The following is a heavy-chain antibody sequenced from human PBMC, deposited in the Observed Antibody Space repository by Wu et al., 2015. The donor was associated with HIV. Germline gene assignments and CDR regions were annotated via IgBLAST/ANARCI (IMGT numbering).Heavy chain of an antibody. Sequence: QVQLVQSGAEVKKPGSSVKVSCKASGGTFSSYAISWVRQAPGQGLEWMGWINPNSGGTNYAQKFQGRVTMTRDTSISTAYMELSRLRSDDTAVYYCARDLRQWLVRVDAFDIWGPRGQWSPSLQ. D-gene: IGHD6-19*01. CDR2: INPNSGGT. J-gene: IGHJ3*02. V-gene: IGHV1-2*02. CDR1: GGTFSSYA. CDR3: ARDLRQWLVRVDAFDI.